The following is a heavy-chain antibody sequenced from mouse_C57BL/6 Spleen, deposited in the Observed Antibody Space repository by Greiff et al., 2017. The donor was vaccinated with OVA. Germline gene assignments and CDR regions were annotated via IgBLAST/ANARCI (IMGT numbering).Heavy chain of an antibody. J-gene: IGHJ3*01. Sequence: DVHLVESGGDLVKPGGSLKLSCAASGFTFSSYGMSWVRQTPDKRLEWVATISSGGSYTYYPDSVKGRFTISRDNAKNTLYLQMSSLKSEDTAMYYCARQGGLRAWFAYWGQGTLVTVSA. CDR3: ARQGGLRAWFAY. V-gene: IGHV5-6*01. CDR1: GFTFSSYG. D-gene: IGHD2-4*01. CDR2: ISSGGSYT.